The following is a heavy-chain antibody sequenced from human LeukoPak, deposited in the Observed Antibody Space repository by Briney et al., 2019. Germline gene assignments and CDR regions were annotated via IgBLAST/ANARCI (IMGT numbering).Heavy chain of an antibody. V-gene: IGHV3-23*01. CDR3: AKCWDFWSGDFESFDY. D-gene: IGHD3-3*01. CDR2: ISGSGGST. CDR1: GFTFSSYA. Sequence: GGSLRLSCAASGFTFSSYAMSWVRQAPGKGLEWVSAISGSGGSTYYADSVKGRFTISRDNSKNTLYLQMNSLRAEDTAVYYCAKCWDFWSGDFESFDYWGQGTLVTVSS. J-gene: IGHJ4*02.